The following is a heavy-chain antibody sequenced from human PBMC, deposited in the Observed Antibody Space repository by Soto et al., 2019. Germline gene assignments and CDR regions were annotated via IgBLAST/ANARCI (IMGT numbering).Heavy chain of an antibody. CDR1: GYTFTSYY. J-gene: IGHJ6*02. CDR3: AREEIGNVVVVAATNYYYGMDV. CDR2: INPSGGST. Sequence: ASVKVSCKASGYTFTSYYMHWVRQAPGQGLEWMGIINPSGGSTSYAQKFQGRVTMTRDTSTSTVYMELSSLRSEDTAVYYCAREEIGNVVVVAATNYYYGMDVWGQGTTVTVSS. V-gene: IGHV1-46*01. D-gene: IGHD2-15*01.